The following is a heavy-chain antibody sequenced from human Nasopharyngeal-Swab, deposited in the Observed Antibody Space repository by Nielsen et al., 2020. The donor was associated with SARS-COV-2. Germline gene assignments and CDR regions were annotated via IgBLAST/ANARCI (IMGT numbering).Heavy chain of an antibody. J-gene: IGHJ2*01. Sequence: SETLSLTCTVSGGSISSGVYYWNWIRQHPGKGLEWIGNISYSGRTLYNPSLKSRVAISVDTSKNQFSLKLSSVTAADTAVYYCARVRRGLTNWYFDLWGRGTLVTVSS. D-gene: IGHD1/OR15-1a*01. CDR3: ARVRRGLTNWYFDL. V-gene: IGHV4-31*03. CDR1: GGSISSGVYY. CDR2: ISYSGRT.